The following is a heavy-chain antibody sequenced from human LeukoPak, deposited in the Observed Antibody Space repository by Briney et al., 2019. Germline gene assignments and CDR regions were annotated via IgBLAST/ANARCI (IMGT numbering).Heavy chain of an antibody. CDR2: VKGDGITR. J-gene: IGHJ4*02. Sequence: RLSCAASGFTFXNYAMHWVRHXPGKGVEGVSLVKGDGITRYYADSVRGRFTISRDNSKTSIYLQMNSLRSEDTALYFCAKDRXSRWDFDYWGQGTLVAVAS. CDR3: AKDRXSRWDFDY. CDR1: GFTFXNYA. V-gene: IGHV3-43*02.